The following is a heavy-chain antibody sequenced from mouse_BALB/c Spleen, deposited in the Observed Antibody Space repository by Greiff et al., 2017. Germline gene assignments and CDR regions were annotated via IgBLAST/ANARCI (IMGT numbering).Heavy chain of an antibody. CDR2: IWGDGST. Sequence: QVQLKESGPGLVAPSQSLSITCTVSGFSLTGYGVNWVRQPPGKGLEWLGMIWGDGSTDYNSALKSRLSISKDNSKSQVFLEMNSLQTDDTARYYCARGYGSSHSFGYWGQGTTLTVSS. V-gene: IGHV2-6-7*01. CDR1: GFSLTGYG. D-gene: IGHD1-1*01. CDR3: ARGYGSSHSFGY. J-gene: IGHJ2*01.